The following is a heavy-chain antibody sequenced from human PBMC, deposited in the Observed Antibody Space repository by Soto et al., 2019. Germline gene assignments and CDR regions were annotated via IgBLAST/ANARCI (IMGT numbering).Heavy chain of an antibody. J-gene: IGHJ4*02. CDR3: AKDRLAGNFDY. V-gene: IGHV3-23*01. CDR2: ISATGGST. Sequence: HPGGSLGLSCAASGLTFNNYAMDWARQAPGKGLEWVATISATGGSTYYADSVKGRFTISRDNSKNTLYLQMNGLRVEDTAVYYCAKDRLAGNFDYWGQGTQVTVSS. CDR1: GLTFNNYA.